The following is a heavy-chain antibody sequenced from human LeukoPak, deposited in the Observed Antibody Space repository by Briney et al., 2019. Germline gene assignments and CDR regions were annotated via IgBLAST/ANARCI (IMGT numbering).Heavy chain of an antibody. J-gene: IGHJ4*02. CDR2: ISHSGST. D-gene: IGHD1-20*01. Sequence: SETLSLTCAVYGGSFSGYYWSWIRQPPGKGLEWIGEISHSGSTSYNPSLKSRVTIAADMSKNQFSLSLTSVTAADTAVYYCARGANYNWDSWGQGTLVTVSS. V-gene: IGHV4-34*01. CDR3: ARGANYNWDS. CDR1: GGSFSGYY.